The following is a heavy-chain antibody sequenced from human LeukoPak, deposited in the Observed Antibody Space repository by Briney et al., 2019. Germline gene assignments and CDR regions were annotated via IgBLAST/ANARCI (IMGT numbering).Heavy chain of an antibody. J-gene: IGHJ4*02. CDR2: IYNSGST. D-gene: IGHD4-17*01. CDR3: ARLPTVTFFDY. Sequence: PSETLSLTCTVSGYSISSGYFWGWIRQPPGKGLEWIGTIYNSGSTYYNASLESRVTISVDTSKNQFSLKLSSVTAADTAVYYCARLPTVTFFDYWGQGILVTVSS. V-gene: IGHV4-38-2*02. CDR1: GYSISSGYF.